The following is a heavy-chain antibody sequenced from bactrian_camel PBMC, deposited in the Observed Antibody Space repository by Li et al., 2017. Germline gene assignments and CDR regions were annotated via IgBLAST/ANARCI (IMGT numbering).Heavy chain of an antibody. Sequence: VQLVESGGGSVLAGGSLRLSCASSGFNSRSYCMGWFRQAPGKEREGVAAIRGDGVTVYANSAEGRFSISRDNAKNTLYLKMDSLKPEDTAMYYCAATAARLGSWSLLQFASYQYRGQGTQVTVS. CDR1: GFNSRSYC. CDR2: IRGDGVT. V-gene: IGHV3S55*01. CDR3: AATAARLGSWSLLQFASYQY. D-gene: IGHD6*01. J-gene: IGHJ4*01.